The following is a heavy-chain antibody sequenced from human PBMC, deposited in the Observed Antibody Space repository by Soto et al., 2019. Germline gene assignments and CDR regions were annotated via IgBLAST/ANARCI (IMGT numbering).Heavy chain of an antibody. V-gene: IGHV1-18*01. CDR3: ASGFLSVVPYYYYGLDV. Sequence: QVQLVQSGVEVKNPGASVRVSCKASGYPFTSYGISWVRQAPGQGLEWMGWIRIYNCNTNNAREFQGRVTMTTDTSTSTAYMELRSLRSDDTDVYYCASGFLSVVPYYYYGLDVWGQGTTVIVSS. J-gene: IGHJ6*02. CDR1: GYPFTSYG. CDR2: IRIYNCNT. D-gene: IGHD2-15*01.